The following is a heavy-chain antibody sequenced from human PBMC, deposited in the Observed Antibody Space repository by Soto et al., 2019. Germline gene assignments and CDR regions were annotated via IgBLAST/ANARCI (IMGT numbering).Heavy chain of an antibody. D-gene: IGHD1-26*01. CDR2: INYRGTT. CDR3: ARDAPGGAPY. V-gene: IGHV4-31*03. J-gene: IGHJ4*02. CDR1: GGSIINGDTY. Sequence: QVQLQESGPGLVKPSQTLSLTCTVSGGSIINGDTYLNWIRQHPEKGLEWMGYINYRGTTNYNPALKSRILISIDTAKNQFSLRLTSVTAADTAVYYCARDAPGGAPYWGQGTLVTVSS.